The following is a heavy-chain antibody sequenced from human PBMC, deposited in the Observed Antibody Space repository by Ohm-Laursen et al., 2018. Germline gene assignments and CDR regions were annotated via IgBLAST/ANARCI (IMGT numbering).Heavy chain of an antibody. CDR1: GFSFSTSGMC. Sequence: TQTLTLTCTFSGFSFSTSGMCVSWIRQPPGKALEWLARIDWDDDKYYSTSLKTRLTISKDTSKNQVVLTMTNMDPVDTATYYCVRIRHDTSGYLHDYWGQGTLVTVSS. D-gene: IGHD3-22*01. V-gene: IGHV2-70*11. CDR3: VRIRHDTSGYLHDY. CDR2: IDWDDDK. J-gene: IGHJ4*02.